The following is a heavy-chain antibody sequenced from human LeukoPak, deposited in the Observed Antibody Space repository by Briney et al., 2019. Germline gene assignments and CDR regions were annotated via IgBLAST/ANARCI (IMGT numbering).Heavy chain of an antibody. J-gene: IGHJ4*02. Sequence: GESLKISCKGSGYSFSSYWIGWVRQMPGKGLEWMGIIYPGDSDITYSPSFQGQVTISADRSIATVYLQWSSLKASDTAMYYCARQVGRSSSSRGDYWGQGTLVTVSS. CDR3: ARQVGRSSSSRGDY. D-gene: IGHD6-6*01. V-gene: IGHV5-51*01. CDR1: GYSFSSYW. CDR2: IYPGDSDI.